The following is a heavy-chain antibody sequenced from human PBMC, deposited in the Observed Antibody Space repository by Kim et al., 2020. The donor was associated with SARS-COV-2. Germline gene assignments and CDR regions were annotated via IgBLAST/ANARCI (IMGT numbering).Heavy chain of an antibody. Sequence: SETLSLTCTVSGGSVSSGSYYWSWIRQPPGKGLEWIGYIYYSGSTNYNPSLKSRVTISVDTSKNQFSLKLSSVTAADTAVYYCAIDRLFDSSGYRPTGLKDYWYFDLWGRGTLVTVSS. CDR3: AIDRLFDSSGYRPTGLKDYWYFDL. D-gene: IGHD3-22*01. J-gene: IGHJ2*01. CDR2: IYYSGST. CDR1: GGSVSSGSYY. V-gene: IGHV4-61*01.